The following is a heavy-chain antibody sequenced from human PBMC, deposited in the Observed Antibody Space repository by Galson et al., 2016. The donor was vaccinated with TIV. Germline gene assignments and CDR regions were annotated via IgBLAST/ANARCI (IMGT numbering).Heavy chain of an antibody. D-gene: IGHD2-15*01. CDR2: IRYDGSRR. CDR3: ASGVVAHTYYFYGMDV. V-gene: IGHV3-30*04. CDR1: GFTFSRYA. Sequence: SLRLSCAASGFTFSRYAIHWFRQTPGKGLEWVALIRYDGSRRYYADSVKGRFTISRDDSKNTLYLQMNGLRRDDSAVYYCASGVVAHTYYFYGMDVWGQGTLVTVSS. J-gene: IGHJ6*02.